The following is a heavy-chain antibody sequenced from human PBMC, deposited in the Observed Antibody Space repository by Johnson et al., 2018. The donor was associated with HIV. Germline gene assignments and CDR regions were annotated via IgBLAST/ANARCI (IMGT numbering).Heavy chain of an antibody. CDR3: ARELRIAARGLAFDI. Sequence: VHLVESGGGLVQPGGSLRLSCAASGFTFTNYWMSWVRQAPGKGLEWVANIKQDGSEKYYVDSVKGRFTISKDNAKNSLYLQLNSLRAEDTAVYYCARELRIAARGLAFDIWGRGTMVTVSS. CDR2: IKQDGSEK. V-gene: IGHV3-7*05. D-gene: IGHD6-6*01. J-gene: IGHJ3*02. CDR1: GFTFTNYW.